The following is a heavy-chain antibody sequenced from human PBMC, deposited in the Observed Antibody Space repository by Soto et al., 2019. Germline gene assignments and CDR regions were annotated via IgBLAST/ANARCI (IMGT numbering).Heavy chain of an antibody. Sequence: PSETLSLTCAVSGGSISSSNWWSLVRQPPGKGLEWIGEIYHSGSTNYNPSLKSRVTISADTSKNQVSLKLSSVTAADTAVYYCARHYGQEVFDYWGQGTLVTIS. CDR3: ARHYGQEVFDY. J-gene: IGHJ4*02. CDR1: GGSISSSNW. D-gene: IGHD3-16*01. V-gene: IGHV4-4*02. CDR2: IYHSGST.